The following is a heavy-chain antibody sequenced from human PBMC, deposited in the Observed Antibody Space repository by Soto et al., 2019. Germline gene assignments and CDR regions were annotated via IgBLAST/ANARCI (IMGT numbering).Heavy chain of an antibody. Sequence: SVSNAWMNWVRQAPGKGLEWVGRIKSKTDGGTTDYAAPVKGRFTISRDDSKNTLYLQMNSLKTEDTAVYYCTTGPTGQLTGTTPIYYWGQGTLVTVSS. CDR1: SVSNAW. CDR3: TTGPTGQLTGTTPIYY. D-gene: IGHD1-7*01. V-gene: IGHV3-15*07. CDR2: IKSKTDGGTT. J-gene: IGHJ4*02.